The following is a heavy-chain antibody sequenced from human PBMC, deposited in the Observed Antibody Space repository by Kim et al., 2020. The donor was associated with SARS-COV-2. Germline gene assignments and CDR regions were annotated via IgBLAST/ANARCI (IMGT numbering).Heavy chain of an antibody. CDR1: GGSISSGGYY. J-gene: IGHJ3*02. D-gene: IGHD2-15*01. CDR2: IYYSGST. CDR3: ARGRVVVAATVEAFDI. V-gene: IGHV4-31*03. Sequence: SETLSLTCTVSGGSISSGGYYWSWIRQHPGKGLEWIGYIYYSGSTYYNPSLKSRVTISVDTSKNQFSLKLSSVTAADTAVYYCARGRVVVAATVEAFDIWGQGTMVTVSS.